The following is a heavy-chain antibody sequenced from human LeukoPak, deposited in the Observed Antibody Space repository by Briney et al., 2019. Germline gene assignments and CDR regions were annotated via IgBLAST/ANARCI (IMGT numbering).Heavy chain of an antibody. Sequence: SETLSLTCTVSGGSISSGGYYWSWIRQHPGKGLEWIGYIYYNGSTYYNPSLKSRVTISVDTSKNQFSLKLSSVTAADTAVYYCARDRSYNWKVFAFDIWGQGTMVTVSS. CDR3: ARDRSYNWKVFAFDI. V-gene: IGHV4-31*03. J-gene: IGHJ3*02. D-gene: IGHD1-1*01. CDR1: GGSISSGGYY. CDR2: IYYNGST.